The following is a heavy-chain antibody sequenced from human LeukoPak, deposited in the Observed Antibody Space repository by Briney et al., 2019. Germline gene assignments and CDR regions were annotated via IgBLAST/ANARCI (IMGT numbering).Heavy chain of an antibody. CDR3: ARDVGFWSGIENWFDP. D-gene: IGHD3-3*01. Sequence: PGGSLRLSCAASGFTFSSYEMNWVRQAPGKGLEWVSYISRSGSTIYYADSVKGRFTISRDNAKNSLYLQMNSLRAEVTAVYYCARDVGFWSGIENWFDPWGQGTVVTVSS. J-gene: IGHJ5*02. V-gene: IGHV3-48*03. CDR2: ISRSGSTI. CDR1: GFTFSSYE.